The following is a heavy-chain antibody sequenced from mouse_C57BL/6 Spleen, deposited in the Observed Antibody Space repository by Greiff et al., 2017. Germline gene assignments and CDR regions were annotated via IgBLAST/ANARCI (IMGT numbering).Heavy chain of an antibody. D-gene: IGHD1-1*01. Sequence: VQLQQSGAELVKPGASVKLSCKASGYTFTEYTIHWVKQRSGQGLEWIGWFYPGSGSIKYNEKFKDKATLTADKSSSTVYMELSRLTSEDSAVYVVARYEDRYYDGNSDYFDYWGQGTTLTVSS. CDR3: ARYEDRYYDGNSDYFDY. CDR2: FYPGSGSI. J-gene: IGHJ2*01. V-gene: IGHV1-62-2*01. CDR1: GYTFTEYT.